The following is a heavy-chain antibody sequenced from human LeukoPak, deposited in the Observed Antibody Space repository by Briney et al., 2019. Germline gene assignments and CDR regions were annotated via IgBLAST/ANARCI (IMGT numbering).Heavy chain of an antibody. Sequence: ASVTVSFTASGYTFTSYDINWVRQATGQGLEWMGWMNPNSGNTGYAQKFQGRVAMTRNTSISTAYMELSSLRSEDTAVYYCARASIVGSWTPYYYYGMDVWGQGTTVTVSS. CDR3: ARASIVGSWTPYYYYGMDV. J-gene: IGHJ6*02. D-gene: IGHD2-21*01. CDR2: MNPNSGNT. CDR1: GYTFTSYD. V-gene: IGHV1-8*01.